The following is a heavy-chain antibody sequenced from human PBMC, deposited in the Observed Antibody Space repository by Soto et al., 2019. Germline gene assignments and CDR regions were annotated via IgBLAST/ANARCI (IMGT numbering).Heavy chain of an antibody. CDR1: GFSISYYY. CDR3: ARSSVYYPMRQYYFDS. D-gene: IGHD3-22*01. V-gene: IGHV4-59*01. Sequence: SDTLSLTCTFSGFSISYYYWSWIRQHPGKGLEWIGYIFHTGSTHYNPSLRSRLTMSVDASKNQFSLNMNSATAADTAVYFCARSSVYYPMRQYYFDSWGQGTLVNVSS. J-gene: IGHJ4*02. CDR2: IFHTGST.